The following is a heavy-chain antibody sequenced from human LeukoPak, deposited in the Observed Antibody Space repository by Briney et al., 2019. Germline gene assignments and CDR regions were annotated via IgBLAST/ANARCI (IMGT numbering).Heavy chain of an antibody. D-gene: IGHD2-2*01. CDR2: INPNSGDT. J-gene: IGHJ4*02. Sequence: EASVKVSCKASGYTFTGYYMHWVRQAPGQGLEWMGRINPNSGDTNYAQKFQGRVTMTRDTSISTAYVELSRLRSDDTAVYYCARDYCSSTSCLFDYWGQGTLVTVSS. V-gene: IGHV1-2*06. CDR1: GYTFTGYY. CDR3: ARDYCSSTSCLFDY.